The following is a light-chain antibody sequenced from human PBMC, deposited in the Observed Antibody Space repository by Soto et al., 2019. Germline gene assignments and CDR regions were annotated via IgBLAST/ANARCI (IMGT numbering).Light chain of an antibody. CDR2: YDS. V-gene: IGLV3-21*04. J-gene: IGLJ1*01. Sequence: SYELTQPPSVSVAPGKTARITCGGNNIGSKSVHWYQQKPGQAPVLVIYYDSDRPSGIPERFSGSNSGNTATLTISRVEAGDEADYYCQVWDRSSDHFYVFGTGTKLTVL. CDR1: NIGSKS. CDR3: QVWDRSSDHFYV.